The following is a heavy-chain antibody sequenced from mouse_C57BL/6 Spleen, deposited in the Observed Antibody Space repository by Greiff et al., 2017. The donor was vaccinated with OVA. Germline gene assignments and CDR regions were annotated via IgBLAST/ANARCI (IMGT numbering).Heavy chain of an antibody. CDR2: IDPENGDT. D-gene: IGHD2-3*01. Sequence: EVKLMESGAELVRPGASVKLSCTASGFNIKDDYMHWVKQRPEPGLEWIGWIDPENGDTEYASKFQGKATITADTSSNTAYLQLSSLTSEDTAVYYCSIYDGYLYYFDYWGQGTTLTVSS. V-gene: IGHV14-4*01. J-gene: IGHJ2*01. CDR1: GFNIKDDY. CDR3: SIYDGYLYYFDY.